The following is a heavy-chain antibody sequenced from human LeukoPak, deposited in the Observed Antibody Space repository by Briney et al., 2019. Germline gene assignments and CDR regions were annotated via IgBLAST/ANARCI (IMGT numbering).Heavy chain of an antibody. J-gene: IGHJ4*02. CDR2: IYPSGST. Sequence: SETLSLTCTVSGGSISSYYWSWIRQPPGKGLEWIGYIYPSGSTNHNPSLKSRVTLSVDTSKNHFSLKLSSVTAADTAVYYCARQRFGTRSYFDYWGQGTLVTVSS. D-gene: IGHD3-10*01. CDR1: GGSISSYY. V-gene: IGHV4-4*09. CDR3: ARQRFGTRSYFDY.